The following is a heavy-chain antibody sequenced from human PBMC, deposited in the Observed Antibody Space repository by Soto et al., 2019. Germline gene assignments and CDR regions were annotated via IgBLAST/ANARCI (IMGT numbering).Heavy chain of an antibody. D-gene: IGHD2-15*01. CDR3: ASRHCRAGSCYTPGFDS. CDR2: IFFPGNI. CDR1: AASLSSISYY. V-gene: IGHV4-39*01. Sequence: PSQTRSRTWTVAAASLSSISYYCGWIRQPPGKGLEWGGSIFFPGNIYYIPSLKSRVTISVDPSSSQFSLMVNSVTAADPALSYCASRHCRAGSCYTPGFDSWGQGALLTVSS. J-gene: IGHJ4*02.